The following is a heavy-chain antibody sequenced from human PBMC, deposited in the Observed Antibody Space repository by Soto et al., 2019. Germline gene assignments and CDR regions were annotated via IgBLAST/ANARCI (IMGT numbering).Heavy chain of an antibody. V-gene: IGHV3-23*01. CDR1: GFTFSSYA. CDR3: AAQTEVPTQGDIVVVPAAIGYFQH. J-gene: IGHJ1*01. D-gene: IGHD2-2*02. Sequence: GGSLRLSCAASGFTFSSYAMSWVRQAPGKGLEWVSAISGSGGSTYYADSVKGRFTISRDNSKNTLYLQMNSLRAEDTAVYYCAAQTEVPTQGDIVVVPAAIGYFQHWGQGTLVTVSS. CDR2: ISGSGGST.